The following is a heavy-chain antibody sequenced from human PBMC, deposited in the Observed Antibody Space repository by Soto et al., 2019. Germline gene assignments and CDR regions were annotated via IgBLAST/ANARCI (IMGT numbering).Heavy chain of an antibody. J-gene: IGHJ5*02. V-gene: IGHV4-4*07. Sequence: QVHLQESGPGLVKPSETLSLTCSVSVGTISGYYWTWIRQPAGKRLEWIGRIYSSGNTKYNPSLQSRVTMSLATSNNQFSLTLNSVTAADTAVYYWARGQRFSDWFDPWGQGTLVTVSS. D-gene: IGHD3-3*01. CDR3: ARGQRFSDWFDP. CDR2: IYSSGNT. CDR1: VGTISGYY.